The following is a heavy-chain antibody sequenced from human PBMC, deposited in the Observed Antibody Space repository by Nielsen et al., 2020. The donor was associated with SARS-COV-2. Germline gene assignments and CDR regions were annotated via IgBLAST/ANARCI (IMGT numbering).Heavy chain of an antibody. V-gene: IGHV3-30*03. Sequence: GGSLRLSCAASGFTFSSYGMHWVRRAPGKGLEWVAVISYDGSNKYYADSVKGRFTISRDNSKNTLYLQMNSLRAEDTAVYYCARVWYYDSSGYWSAFDIWGQGTMVTVSS. J-gene: IGHJ3*02. CDR1: GFTFSSYG. D-gene: IGHD3-22*01. CDR3: ARVWYYDSSGYWSAFDI. CDR2: ISYDGSNK.